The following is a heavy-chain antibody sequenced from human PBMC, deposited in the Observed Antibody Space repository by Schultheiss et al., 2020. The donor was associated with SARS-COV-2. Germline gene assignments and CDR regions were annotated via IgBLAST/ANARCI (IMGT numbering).Heavy chain of an antibody. V-gene: IGHV4-38-2*02. CDR2: IYHSGST. CDR3: AREPPLSGYDFWSGYHTLYGMDV. D-gene: IGHD3-3*01. CDR1: GYSISSGYY. Sequence: SQTLSLTCTVSGYSISSGYYWGWIRQPPGKGLEWIGSIYHSGSTNYNPSLKSRVTISVDTSKNQFSLKLSSVTAADTAVYYCAREPPLSGYDFWSGYHTLYGMDVWGQGTTVTVSS. J-gene: IGHJ6*02.